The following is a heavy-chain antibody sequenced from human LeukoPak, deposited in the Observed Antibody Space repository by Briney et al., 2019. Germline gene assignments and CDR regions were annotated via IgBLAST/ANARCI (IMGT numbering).Heavy chain of an antibody. V-gene: IGHV3-23*01. D-gene: IGHD3-22*01. CDR1: GFTFNSYA. CDR2: ISGSGGST. Sequence: GGSLRLSCAASGFTFNSYAMSWVRQAPGKGLEWVSAISGSGGSTYYADSVKGRFTISRDNSKNTLYLQMNSLRAEDTAVYYCARDGPASGYGDYWGQGTLVTVSS. J-gene: IGHJ4*02. CDR3: ARDGPASGYGDY.